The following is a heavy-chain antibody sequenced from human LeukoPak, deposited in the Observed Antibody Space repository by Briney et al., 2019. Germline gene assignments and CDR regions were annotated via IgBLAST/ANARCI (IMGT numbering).Heavy chain of an antibody. J-gene: IGHJ5*02. V-gene: IGHV5-51*01. CDR2: IYPGDSDT. CDR3: ARGKGYCSGGSCPPNWFDP. CDR1: GYSFTSYW. Sequence: GESLKISCKCSGYSFTSYWIGWVRQMPGKGLEWMGIIYPGDSDTRYSPSFQGQVTISADKSISTAYLQWSSLKASDTAMYYCARGKGYCSGGSCPPNWFDPWGQGTLVTVSS. D-gene: IGHD2-15*01.